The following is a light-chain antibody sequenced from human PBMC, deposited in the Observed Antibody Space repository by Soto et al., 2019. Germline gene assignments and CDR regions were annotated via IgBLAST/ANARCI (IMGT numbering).Light chain of an antibody. CDR1: QSVGSNS. CDR3: QQYGSSPRT. J-gene: IGKJ1*01. V-gene: IGKV3-20*01. Sequence: EVVLTQSPGTLSLSPGERATLSCRASQSVGSNSLAWYQQKPGQAPRLLIYGSSTRATGIPDRFSGSGSGTDVTLTFSRLEPEDFAVYYCQQYGSSPRTFGQGTKVEIK. CDR2: GSS.